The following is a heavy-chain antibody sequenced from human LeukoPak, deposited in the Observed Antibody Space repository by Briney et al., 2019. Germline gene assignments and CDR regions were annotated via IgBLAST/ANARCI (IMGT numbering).Heavy chain of an antibody. J-gene: IGHJ4*02. CDR2: ISYDGSNK. Sequence: GGSLRLSCAASGFTFSSYGMHWVRQAPGKGLEWVAVISYDGSNKYYADSVKGRFTISRDNSKNTLYLQVSLQMKSLRAEDTAVYYCARVPHVDPTMAPFDSWGQGTLVTVSS. V-gene: IGHV3-30*03. D-gene: IGHD5-18*01. CDR3: ARVPHVDPTMAPFDS. CDR1: GFTFSSYG.